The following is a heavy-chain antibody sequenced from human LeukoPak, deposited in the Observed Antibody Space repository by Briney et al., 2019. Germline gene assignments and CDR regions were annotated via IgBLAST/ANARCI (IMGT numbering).Heavy chain of an antibody. CDR2: ISSSADSI. CDR3: AKGRQEPTGGHYFFDY. D-gene: IGHD1-14*01. V-gene: IGHV3-23*01. Sequence: PGGSLRLSCAASGYTFSSYSMNWVRQAPGKGLERVSSISSSADSIYHADSVKGRFTISRDNSKNTLYLQMNSLRAEDTAEYFCAKGRQEPTGGHYFFDYWGPGTLVTVSS. CDR1: GYTFSSYS. J-gene: IGHJ4*02.